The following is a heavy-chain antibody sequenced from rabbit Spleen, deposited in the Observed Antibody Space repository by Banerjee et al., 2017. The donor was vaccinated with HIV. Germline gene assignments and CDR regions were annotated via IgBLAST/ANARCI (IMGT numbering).Heavy chain of an antibody. V-gene: IGHV1S40*01. Sequence: QSLEESGGDLVKPGASLTLTCTASGFSFSAGYYMCWVRQAPGKGLEWIACINAVTGKAVYATWAKGRFTFSKTSSTTVTLQLTSLTAADTATYFCARDLVAVIGWNFNLWGQGTLVTVS. CDR1: GFSFSAGYY. CDR2: INAVTGKA. J-gene: IGHJ4*01. CDR3: ARDLVAVIGWNFNL. D-gene: IGHD1-1*01.